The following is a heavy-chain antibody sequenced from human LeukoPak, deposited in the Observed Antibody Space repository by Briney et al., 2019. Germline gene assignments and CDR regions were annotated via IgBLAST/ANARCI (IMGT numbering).Heavy chain of an antibody. J-gene: IGHJ4*02. CDR3: AKGGWLEY. Sequence: GGSLRLSCAASGFTFISNNMSWVRQVPGKRLEWVSIISRSDDSTYYADSVKGRFTISRYNSKNRSYLQMNSLKDEDTAVYYCAKGGWLEYWGQGTLVTVSS. D-gene: IGHD6-19*01. V-gene: IGHV3-23*01. CDR1: GFTFISNN. CDR2: ISRSDDST.